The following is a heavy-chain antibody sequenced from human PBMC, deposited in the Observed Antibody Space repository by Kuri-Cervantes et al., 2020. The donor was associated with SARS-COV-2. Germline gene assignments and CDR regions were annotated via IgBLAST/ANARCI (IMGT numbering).Heavy chain of an antibody. CDR3: ARHRRWGSIVARPGYFDY. J-gene: IGHJ4*02. CDR2: IYYSGST. CDR1: GGSFSGYY. V-gene: IGHV4-34*01. D-gene: IGHD6-6*01. Sequence: GSLRLSCAVYGGSFSGYYWSWIRQPPGRGLEWIGSIYYSGSTYYNPSLKSRVTISVDTSKNQFSLKLSSVTAADTAVYYCARHRRWGSIVARPGYFDYWGQGTLVTVSS.